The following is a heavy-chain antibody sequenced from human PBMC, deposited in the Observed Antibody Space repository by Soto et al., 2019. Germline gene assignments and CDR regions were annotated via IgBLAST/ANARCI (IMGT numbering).Heavy chain of an antibody. CDR3: ARDLSHSPPSLA. J-gene: IGHJ5*02. CDR1: GFTFSSYS. D-gene: IGHD3-16*02. V-gene: IGHV3-21*01. CDR2: ISSSSSYI. Sequence: PGGSLRLSCAASGFTFSSYSMNWVRQAPGKGLEWVSSISSSSSYIYYADSVKGQFTISRDNAKNSLYLQMNSLRAEDTAVYYCARDLSHSPPSLAWGQGTLVTVSS.